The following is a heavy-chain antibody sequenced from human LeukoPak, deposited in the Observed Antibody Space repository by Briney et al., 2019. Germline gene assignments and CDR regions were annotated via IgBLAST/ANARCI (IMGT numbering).Heavy chain of an antibody. CDR1: GYSITSSNC. V-gene: IGHV4-28*01. CDR2: IFYNGGA. J-gene: IGHJ3*02. CDR3: VRNQAEASNHGAMDI. Sequence: PSDTLSLTCTVSGYSITSSNCWGWIRQPPGKGREWIGYIFYNGGAYYNTSLNSRVTMSIDASKNQFSLKLRSVTAVDTAMYYCVRNQAEASNHGAMDIWGQGTMVTVSS. D-gene: IGHD6-19*01.